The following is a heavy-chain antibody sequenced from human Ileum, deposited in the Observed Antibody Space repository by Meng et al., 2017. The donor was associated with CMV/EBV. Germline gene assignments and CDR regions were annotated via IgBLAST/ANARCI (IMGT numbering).Heavy chain of an antibody. Sequence: SVKVSCKASGGTFSSYAISWVRQAPGQGLEWMGGIIPIFGTANYAQKFQGRVTITTDESTSTAYMELSSLRSEDTAVYYCARFSGYDLYFDYWGQGTLVTFSS. D-gene: IGHD5-12*01. CDR2: IIPIFGTA. V-gene: IGHV1-69*05. CDR1: GGTFSSYA. CDR3: ARFSGYDLYFDY. J-gene: IGHJ4*02.